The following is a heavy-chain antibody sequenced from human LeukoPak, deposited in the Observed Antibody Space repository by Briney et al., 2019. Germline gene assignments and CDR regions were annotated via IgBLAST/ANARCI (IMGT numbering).Heavy chain of an antibody. V-gene: IGHV4-59*01. Sequence: SETLSLTCTVSGGSISSYYWSWIRQPPGKGLEWIGYIYYSGSTNYNPSLKSRVTISVDTSKNQFSLKLSSVTAADTAVYYCARGTLEYSSSWYNYYCGMDVWGQGTTVTVSS. CDR3: ARGTLEYSSSWYNYYCGMDV. D-gene: IGHD6-13*01. J-gene: IGHJ6*02. CDR2: IYYSGST. CDR1: GGSISSYY.